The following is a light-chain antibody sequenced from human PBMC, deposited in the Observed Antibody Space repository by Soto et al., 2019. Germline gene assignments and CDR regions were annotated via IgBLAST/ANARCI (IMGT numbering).Light chain of an antibody. J-gene: IGLJ1*01. CDR1: SSDVGGYNY. CDR3: SSYTSSSTYV. CDR2: EVS. V-gene: IGLV2-14*01. Sequence: QSALTQPASVSGSPGQSITISCTGTSSDVGGYNYVSWYQQHPGKAPKLMIYEVSNRPSGVSNRFSGSKSGNTASLTISGLQAEEEAGYYCSSYTSSSTYVFGTGTKLTVL.